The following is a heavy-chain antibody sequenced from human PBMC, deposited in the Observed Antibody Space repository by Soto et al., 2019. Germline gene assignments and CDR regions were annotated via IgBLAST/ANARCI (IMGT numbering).Heavy chain of an antibody. CDR3: AREVVRIYYDSSGYYLDPQPFDY. CDR2: IYSGGST. V-gene: IGHV3-53*01. J-gene: IGHJ4*02. Sequence: HPGGSLRLSCAASGFTVSSNYMSWVRQAPGKGLEWVSVIYSGGSTYYADSVKGRFTISRDNSKNTLYLQMNSLRAEDTAVYYCAREVVRIYYDSSGYYLDPQPFDYWGQGTLVTVSS. CDR1: GFTVSSNY. D-gene: IGHD3-22*01.